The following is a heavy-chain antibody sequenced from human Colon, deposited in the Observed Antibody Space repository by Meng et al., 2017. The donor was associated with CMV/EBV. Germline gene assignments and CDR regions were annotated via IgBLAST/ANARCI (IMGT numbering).Heavy chain of an antibody. J-gene: IGHJ4*02. D-gene: IGHD3-10*01. CDR1: AFSFSTRGVG. V-gene: IGHV2-5*02. CDR3: AHKDPRSGSYPPFHY. CDR2: IQWDDDK. Sequence: SAFSFSTRGVGVGWIRQPPGKALEWLALIQWDDDKRYSPSLKNRLTISKDTSKNQVALIMTNMDPVDTATYYCAHKDPRSGSYPPFHYWGQGTLVTVSS.